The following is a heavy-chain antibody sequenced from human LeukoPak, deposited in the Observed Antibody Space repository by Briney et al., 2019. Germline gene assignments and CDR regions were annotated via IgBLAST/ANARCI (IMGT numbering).Heavy chain of an antibody. V-gene: IGHV4-39*07. D-gene: IGHD4-23*01. CDR2: IFYSGST. J-gene: IGHJ4*02. CDR1: GGSISTANYY. Sequence: SETLSLTCTVSGGSISTANYYWGWIRQPPGKGLERIGNIFYSGSTYYNPSLKSRLTISADTSKNQFSLRLSSVTAADTAVYYCVRVDNGGNYFDYWGQGTLVTVSS. CDR3: VRVDNGGNYFDY.